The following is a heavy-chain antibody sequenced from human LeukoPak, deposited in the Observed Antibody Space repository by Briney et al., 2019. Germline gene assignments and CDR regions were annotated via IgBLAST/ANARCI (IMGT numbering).Heavy chain of an antibody. CDR3: AKDAGYSGSRQPFDY. Sequence: GRSLRLACAASGFSFSNYCMHCVRHPPSRVREWVAVISYDGSNKYYAHTVKGRFTISRDNSKNTLYLQMNSLRAEDTAVYYCAKDAGYSGSRQPFDYWGQGTLVTVSS. CDR2: ISYDGSNK. V-gene: IGHV3-30*18. CDR1: GFSFSNYC. J-gene: IGHJ4*02. D-gene: IGHD1-26*01.